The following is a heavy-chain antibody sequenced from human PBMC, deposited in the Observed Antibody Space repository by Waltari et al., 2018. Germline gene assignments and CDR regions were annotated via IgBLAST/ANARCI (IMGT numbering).Heavy chain of an antibody. CDR2: IYTSGST. V-gene: IGHV4-4*07. CDR1: GGSISSYY. D-gene: IGHD1-26*01. J-gene: IGHJ6*02. Sequence: QVQLQESGPGLVKPSETLSLTCPVSGGSISSYYWNWIRQPAGKGLGWIGRIYTSGSTNYNPSLKSRVTMSVDTSKNQFSLKLSSVTAADTSVYYCARGPSGVSYLKIYYYYYGMDVWGQGTTVTVSS. CDR3: ARGPSGVSYLKIYYYYYGMDV.